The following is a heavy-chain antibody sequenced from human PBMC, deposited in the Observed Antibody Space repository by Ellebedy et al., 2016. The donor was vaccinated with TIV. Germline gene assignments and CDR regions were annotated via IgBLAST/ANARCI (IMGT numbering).Heavy chain of an antibody. J-gene: IGHJ4*02. V-gene: IGHV1-18*04. CDR2: ISAYNGNT. CDR1: GYTFTSYG. D-gene: IGHD6-19*01. CDR3: ATFAYRSGCDY. Sequence: AASVKVSCKASGYTFTSYGISWVRQAPGQGLEWMGWISAYNGNTNYAQKVYDRVTMTTDTSTTTAYMELRSLTPDDTAVYYCATFAYRSGCDYWGQGSLVIVSS.